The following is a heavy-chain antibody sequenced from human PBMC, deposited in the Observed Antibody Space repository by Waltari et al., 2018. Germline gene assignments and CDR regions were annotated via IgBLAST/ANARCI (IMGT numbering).Heavy chain of an antibody. Sequence: EVQLVESGGGLVQPGGSLRLSCAPSSLTFSRSWMHWARQAPGKGLIWVSTVDRSGRGTTYADSVKVRFIVSRDVAKNTVYLQMNSLRVEDTAVYYCARGRYYGMDVWGQGTTVTVSS. V-gene: IGHV3-74*01. CDR3: ARGRYYGMDV. CDR2: VDRSGRGT. J-gene: IGHJ6*02. CDR1: SLTFSRSW.